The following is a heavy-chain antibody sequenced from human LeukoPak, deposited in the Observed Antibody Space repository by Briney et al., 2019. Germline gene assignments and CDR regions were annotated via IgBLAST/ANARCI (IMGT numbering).Heavy chain of an antibody. Sequence: PGGYLRLSCVASGFTFSDYYMSWIRQAPGKGLERVSYISGSGDIIYYADSVMGRFTVSRDNAKNSLYLQMISLTAEDTAVYYCARDRSGGAYYYDSSGYSLWGQGTLVTVSS. D-gene: IGHD3-22*01. V-gene: IGHV3-11*01. CDR1: GFTFSDYY. CDR3: ARDRSGGAYYYDSSGYSL. CDR2: ISGSGDII. J-gene: IGHJ4*02.